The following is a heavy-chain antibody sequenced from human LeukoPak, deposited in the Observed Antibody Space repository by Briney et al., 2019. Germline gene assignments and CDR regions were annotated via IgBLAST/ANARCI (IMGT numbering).Heavy chain of an antibody. CDR3: EKVRLGYCSGGSCSRGGTPMDV. Sequence: GGSLRLSCAASGFTFGDYYMSWIRQAPGEGLEWVSYVSSGSSTIYYADSGKGRFTVSRDNGKRSLYPHMNSLRAEDTAMYYCEKVRLGYCSGGSCSRGGTPMDVWGKGTTVTISS. CDR2: VSSGSSTI. CDR1: GFTFGDYY. J-gene: IGHJ6*03. D-gene: IGHD2-15*01. V-gene: IGHV3-11*04.